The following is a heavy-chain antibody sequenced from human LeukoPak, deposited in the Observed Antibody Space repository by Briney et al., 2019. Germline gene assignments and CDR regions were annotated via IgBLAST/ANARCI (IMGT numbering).Heavy chain of an antibody. D-gene: IGHD3-22*01. CDR2: IYYSGST. CDR1: GGSISSGGYY. Sequence: PSRTLSLTCTVSGGSISSGGYYWSWIRQHPGKGLEWIGYIYYSGSTYYNPSLKSRVTISVDTSQNQFSLKLSSVTAADTAVYYCARETYYYDSSGYYRTDAFDIWGQGTMVTVSS. J-gene: IGHJ3*02. CDR3: ARETYYYDSSGYYRTDAFDI. V-gene: IGHV4-31*03.